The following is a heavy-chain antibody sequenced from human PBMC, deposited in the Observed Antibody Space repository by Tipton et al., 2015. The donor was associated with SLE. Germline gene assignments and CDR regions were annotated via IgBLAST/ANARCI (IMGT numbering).Heavy chain of an antibody. V-gene: IGHV3-48*03. CDR3: ARDDRGNTWKRYYCGMDV. D-gene: IGHD1-1*01. CDR1: EFTFSTYE. Sequence: SLRLSCAASEFTFSTYEMNWVRQAPGKGLEWVSYISSSGSTIYYADSVKGRFTISRDNAKKSLYLQMNSLRAEDTAVYFCARDDRGNTWKRYYCGMDVWGQGTTVTVSS. CDR2: ISSSGSTI. J-gene: IGHJ6*02.